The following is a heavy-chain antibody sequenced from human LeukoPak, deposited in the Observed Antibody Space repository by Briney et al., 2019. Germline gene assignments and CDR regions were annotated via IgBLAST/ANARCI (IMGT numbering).Heavy chain of an antibody. V-gene: IGHV3-23*01. Sequence: PGGSLRLSCAISGFTFSSYAMSWVRQAPGKGLEWVSTSSGRDGSTYYADSVKGRFTISRDNSKNTVYLQMDSLRAEDTAEYYCAKLSGHCSSIGCYPYWGQGTLVTVSS. CDR1: GFTFSSYA. J-gene: IGHJ4*02. D-gene: IGHD2-2*01. CDR3: AKLSGHCSSIGCYPY. CDR2: SSGRDGST.